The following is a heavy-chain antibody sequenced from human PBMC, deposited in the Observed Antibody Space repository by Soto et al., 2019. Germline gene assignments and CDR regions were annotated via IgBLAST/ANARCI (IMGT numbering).Heavy chain of an antibody. CDR3: ARDRVHCGGDCFSDAFDI. D-gene: IGHD2-21*01. CDR2: ISSNGGST. Sequence: ESGGGLVQPGGSLRLSCAASGFTFSSYAMHWVRQAPGKGLEYVSAISSNGGSTYYANSVKGRFTISRDNSKNTLYLQMGSLRAEDMAVYYCARDRVHCGGDCFSDAFDIWGQGTMVTVSS. J-gene: IGHJ3*02. CDR1: GFTFSSYA. V-gene: IGHV3-64*01.